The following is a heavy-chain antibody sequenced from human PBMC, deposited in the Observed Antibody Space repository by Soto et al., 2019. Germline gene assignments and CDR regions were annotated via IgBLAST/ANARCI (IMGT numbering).Heavy chain of an antibody. CDR3: ARDAIDSVFAC. CDR2: ISYDGSSQ. V-gene: IGHV3-33*01. J-gene: IGHJ4*02. CDR1: GFMFSKYG. Sequence: QVLLVEAGGDVVQPGMSLRLSCVASGFMFSKYGIHWVRQAPGKGLEWVGFISYDGSSQYYSDSVKGRLTSSRDNSKNTVSLQMNSLRVEVTALYYCARDAIDSVFACLGQGTLVSVSS.